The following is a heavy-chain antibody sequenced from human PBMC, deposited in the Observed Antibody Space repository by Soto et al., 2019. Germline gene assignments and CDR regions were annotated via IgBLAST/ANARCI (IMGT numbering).Heavy chain of an antibody. J-gene: IGHJ6*01. CDR2: ISRSGTYT. V-gene: IGHV3-21*01. Sequence: EVQLVVSGGGLIKPGESLRLSCAASGLTLTDYSINWVRQAPGKGLEWVSSISRSGTYTYYADSVRGRFTNSTDKANNSFDREVKRLRAEDPAPYYCARVVWRGAGAGPRTCYYFYTADVWGQGTAV. CDR1: GLTLTDYS. CDR3: ARVVWRGAGAGPRTCYYFYTADV. D-gene: IGHD1-26*01.